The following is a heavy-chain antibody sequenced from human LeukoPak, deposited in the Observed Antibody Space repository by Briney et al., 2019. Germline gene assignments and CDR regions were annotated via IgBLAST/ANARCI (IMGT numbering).Heavy chain of an antibody. V-gene: IGHV1-2*06. Sequence: ASVKVSCKASGYTFTDYYIHWGRQAPGQGLEWMGRINPKSGGTNYAQKFQGRVTMTRDTSISTAYMEVISLRSDDTAVYYCAKDKVGDDSGLVDYWGQGILVTVSS. CDR1: GYTFTDYY. D-gene: IGHD3-22*01. CDR2: INPKSGGT. CDR3: AKDKVGDDSGLVDY. J-gene: IGHJ4*02.